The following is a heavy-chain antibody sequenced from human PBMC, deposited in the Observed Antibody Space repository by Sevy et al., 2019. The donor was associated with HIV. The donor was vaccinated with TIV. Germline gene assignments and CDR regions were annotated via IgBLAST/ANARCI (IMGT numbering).Heavy chain of an antibody. J-gene: IGHJ4*02. V-gene: IGHV3-21*01. Sequence: GGFLRLSCAASGFTFSSYSMNWVRQAPGKGLEWLSSISSSSSYIYYADSVKGRFTISRDNAKNSLYLQMNSLRAEDTAVYYCARGMSCSGGSCFFDYWGQGTLVTVSS. CDR1: GFTFSSYS. CDR3: ARGMSCSGGSCFFDY. CDR2: ISSSSSYI. D-gene: IGHD2-15*01.